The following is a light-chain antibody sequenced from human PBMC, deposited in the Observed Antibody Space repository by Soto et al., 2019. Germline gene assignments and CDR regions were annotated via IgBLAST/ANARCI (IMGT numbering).Light chain of an antibody. J-gene: IGLJ1*01. Sequence: QSALTQPASVSGSPGQSITISCIGTSSDIGGYNYVSWYQQHPGKAPKLMIYDVYDRPLGVSNRFSGSKSGNTASLTISGLQDEDEADYYCSSYTDNRSYVFGVGTKVTVL. CDR3: SSYTDNRSYV. CDR2: DVY. V-gene: IGLV2-14*03. CDR1: SSDIGGYNY.